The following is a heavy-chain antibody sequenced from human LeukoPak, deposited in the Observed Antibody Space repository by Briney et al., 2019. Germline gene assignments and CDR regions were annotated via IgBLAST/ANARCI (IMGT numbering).Heavy chain of an antibody. Sequence: PGGSLRLSCAASGFTFSAYGMHWVRQAPGKGLEWVAFIRSDGSNKYYADSVKGRFTISRDNSQNTLYLQMNSLRAEDTAVYYCAKGLRAAADPTTLENWGQGTLVIVSS. V-gene: IGHV3-30*02. CDR3: AKGLRAAADPTTLEN. J-gene: IGHJ4*02. CDR2: IRSDGSNK. D-gene: IGHD6-13*01. CDR1: GFTFSAYG.